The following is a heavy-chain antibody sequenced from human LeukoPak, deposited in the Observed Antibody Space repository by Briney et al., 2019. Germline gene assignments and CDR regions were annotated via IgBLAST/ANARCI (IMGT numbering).Heavy chain of an antibody. Sequence: ASVKVSCKTSGYTFTGYYMHWLRQAPGQGLEWMGRINPNSGGTYYAQKFRSRVTMTRDTSISTAYMELASLISDDAAVYYCAGGVLHGGGNWFDPWGQGTLVTVSS. CDR1: GYTFTGYY. J-gene: IGHJ5*02. CDR3: AGGVLHGGGNWFDP. V-gene: IGHV1-2*06. D-gene: IGHD3-16*01. CDR2: INPNSGGT.